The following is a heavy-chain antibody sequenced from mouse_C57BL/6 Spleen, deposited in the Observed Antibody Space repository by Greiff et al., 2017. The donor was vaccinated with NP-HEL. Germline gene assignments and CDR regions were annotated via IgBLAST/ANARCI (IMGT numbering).Heavy chain of an antibody. V-gene: IGHV1-80*01. J-gene: IGHJ3*01. Sequence: VQLQQSGAELVKPGASVKISCKASGYAFSSYWMNWVKQRPGKGLEWIGQIYPGDGDTNYNGKFKGKATLTADKSSSTAYMHLSTLTAEDSAFYFCGRSIYYDYDEGFAYWGQGTLVTVS. D-gene: IGHD2-4*01. CDR3: GRSIYYDYDEGFAY. CDR2: IYPGDGDT. CDR1: GYAFSSYW.